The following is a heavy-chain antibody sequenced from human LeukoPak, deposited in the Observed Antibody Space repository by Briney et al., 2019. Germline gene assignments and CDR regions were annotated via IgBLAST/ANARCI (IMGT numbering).Heavy chain of an antibody. CDR2: IYASGST. CDR3: ARGNSGSYYSAVYFCYMDV. D-gene: IGHD1-26*01. J-gene: IGHJ6*03. CDR1: GGSISSYY. V-gene: IGHV4-4*07. Sequence: PSETLSLTCTVSGGSISSYYWSWIRQPAGKGLEWIGRIYASGSTNYNPSLKSRVTMSLDTSKNQFSLKLTSVTAADTAVYYCARGNSGSYYSAVYFCYMDVWGKGTTVTVSS.